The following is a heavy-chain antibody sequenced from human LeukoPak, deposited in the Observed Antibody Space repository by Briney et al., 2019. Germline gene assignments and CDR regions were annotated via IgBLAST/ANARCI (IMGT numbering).Heavy chain of an antibody. Sequence: ASVKVSCKASGYTFTSYDINWVRQATGQGLEWMGWMNPNSGNTGYAQKFQGRVTMTSNTSISTAYMELSSLRSEDTAVYYCAGWGSYGDLNFDYWGQGTLVTVSS. CDR2: MNPNSGNT. D-gene: IGHD4-17*01. CDR3: AGWGSYGDLNFDY. V-gene: IGHV1-8*01. J-gene: IGHJ4*02. CDR1: GYTFTSYD.